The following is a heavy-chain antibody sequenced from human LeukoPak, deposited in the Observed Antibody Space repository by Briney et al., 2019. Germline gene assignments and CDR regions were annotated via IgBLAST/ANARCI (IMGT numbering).Heavy chain of an antibody. Sequence: PSETLSLTCSGSGASVTRYYWSWIRQPVGKGLEWFGRIYTNGTVNYNPSLKRRVTMSREMSKNQFSLKLTSVTAADTAVYYCARLLGSSGYAGDWYFDLWGRGILVTVSS. J-gene: IGHJ2*01. CDR1: GASVTRYY. D-gene: IGHD3-22*01. CDR3: ARLLGSSGYAGDWYFDL. CDR2: IYTNGTV. V-gene: IGHV4-4*07.